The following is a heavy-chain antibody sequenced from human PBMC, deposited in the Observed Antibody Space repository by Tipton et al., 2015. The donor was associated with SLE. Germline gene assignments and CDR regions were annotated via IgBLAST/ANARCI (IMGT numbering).Heavy chain of an antibody. D-gene: IGHD2-21*01. V-gene: IGHV1-3*01. CDR1: GYTFTSYA. Sequence: QSGPEVKKPGASVKVSCKASGYTFTSYAMHWVRQAPGQRLEWMGWINAGNGNTKYSQKFQGRVTITRDTSASTAYMELSSLRSEDAAVYYCARDEGWGWFDYWGQGTLVTVSS. CDR3: ARDEGWGWFDY. CDR2: INAGNGNT. J-gene: IGHJ4*02.